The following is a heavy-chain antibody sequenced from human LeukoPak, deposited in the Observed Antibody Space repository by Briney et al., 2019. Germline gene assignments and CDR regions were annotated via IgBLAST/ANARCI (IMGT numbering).Heavy chain of an antibody. CDR3: ARVWRIAARGGAADY. CDR1: GGSISSSSYY. V-gene: IGHV4-39*07. J-gene: IGHJ4*02. D-gene: IGHD6-6*01. Sequence: PSETLSLTCTVSGGSISSSSYYWGWLRQPPGKGLEWIGRIYYSGSTNYHPSLKSRVTISVDTSKNQFSLKRSSVTAAGTAVYYCARVWRIAARGGAADYWGQGTLVTVSS. CDR2: IYYSGST.